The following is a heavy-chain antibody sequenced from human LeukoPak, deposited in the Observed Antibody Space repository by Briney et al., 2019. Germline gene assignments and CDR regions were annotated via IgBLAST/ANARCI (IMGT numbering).Heavy chain of an antibody. D-gene: IGHD2-15*01. Sequence: PGGSLRLSCAASGFTFSSYAMHWVRQAPGKGLEWVAVISYDGSNKYYADSVKGRFTISRDNSKNTLYLQMNSLRAEDTAVYYCARAHHIVVVVAALDYWGQGTLVTVFS. CDR2: ISYDGSNK. CDR3: ARAHHIVVVVAALDY. J-gene: IGHJ4*02. V-gene: IGHV3-30*04. CDR1: GFTFSSYA.